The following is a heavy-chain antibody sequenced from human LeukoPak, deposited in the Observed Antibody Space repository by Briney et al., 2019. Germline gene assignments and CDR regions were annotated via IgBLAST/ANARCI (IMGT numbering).Heavy chain of an antibody. J-gene: IGHJ6*03. CDR2: VSSSGETT. D-gene: IGHD3-10*01. V-gene: IGHV3-23*01. Sequence: GGTLRLSCAGSGFSFSTYGMTWVRQAPGKGLEWVSSVSSSGETTYYADSVKGRFTISRDNSKSTLYLQMNSLRAEDTAVYYCARDLVRMVRGVITRNYYYMDVWGKGTTVTVSS. CDR1: GFSFSTYG. CDR3: ARDLVRMVRGVITRNYYYMDV.